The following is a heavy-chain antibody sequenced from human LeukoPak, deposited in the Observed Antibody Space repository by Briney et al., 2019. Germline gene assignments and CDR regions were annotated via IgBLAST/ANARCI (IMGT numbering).Heavy chain of an antibody. CDR3: AKVKAAAGPFDY. Sequence: GGSLRLSCAASGFTVSSNYMSWVRQAPGKGLEWVSVIYSGGSTYYADSVKGRFTTSRDNSKNTLYLQMNSLRAEDTAVYYCAKVKAAAGPFDYWGQGTLVTVSS. CDR2: IYSGGST. J-gene: IGHJ4*02. V-gene: IGHV3-53*01. CDR1: GFTVSSNY. D-gene: IGHD6-13*01.